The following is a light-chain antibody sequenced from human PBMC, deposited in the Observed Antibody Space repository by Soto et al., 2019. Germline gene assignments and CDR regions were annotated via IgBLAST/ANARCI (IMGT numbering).Light chain of an antibody. CDR3: ASYGGISFYV. J-gene: IGLJ1*01. V-gene: IGLV2-8*01. CDR1: TTDVGAYNF. CDR2: EVS. Sequence: QSALTQPPSASGSLGQSLTISCTGTTTDVGAYNFVSWYQQHPGKAPKLVIYEVSKRPSGVPDRFSGSKSGNTAALTVSGLQAEDEADYCCASYGGISFYVLGTGTKLTVL.